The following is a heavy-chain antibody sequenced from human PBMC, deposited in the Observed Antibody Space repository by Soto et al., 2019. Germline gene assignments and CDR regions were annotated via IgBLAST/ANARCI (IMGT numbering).Heavy chain of an antibody. Sequence: SETLSLTCAVYGGSFSGYYWSWIRQPPGKGLEWIGEINHSGSTNYNPSLKSRVTISVDTSKNQFSLKLSSVTAADTAVYYCARVVTGNYYGMDVWGQGTTVTVS. CDR1: GGSFSGYY. CDR3: ARVVTGNYYGMDV. CDR2: INHSGST. J-gene: IGHJ6*02. V-gene: IGHV4-34*01. D-gene: IGHD3-10*01.